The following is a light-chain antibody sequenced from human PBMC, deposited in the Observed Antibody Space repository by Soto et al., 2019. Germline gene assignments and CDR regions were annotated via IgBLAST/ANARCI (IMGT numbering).Light chain of an antibody. CDR2: GAS. CDR3: QQYSSSPPEFT. V-gene: IGKV3-20*01. Sequence: EIVLTQSPGTLSVSPGERVTLSCRASQSVNSNYLAWYQRRPGQAPRLLIFGASYRATGIPDRFSGSVSGTDFTLTISRLEPEDFAVYYCQQYSSSPPEFTFGPGTKVDSK. J-gene: IGKJ3*01. CDR1: QSVNSNY.